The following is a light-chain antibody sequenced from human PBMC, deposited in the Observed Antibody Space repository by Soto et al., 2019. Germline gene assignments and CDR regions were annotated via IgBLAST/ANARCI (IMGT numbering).Light chain of an antibody. CDR3: TSYTSSSTLV. CDR2: EVS. J-gene: IGLJ3*02. Sequence: QSALTQPATVSGSPGQSITISCTGTSSDVGGYNYVSWYQHHPGKAPKLMIYEVSNRPSGVSNRFSGSKSGNTASLTISGLRADDEADYYCTSYTSSSTLVFGGGTKLTVL. CDR1: SSDVGGYNY. V-gene: IGLV2-14*01.